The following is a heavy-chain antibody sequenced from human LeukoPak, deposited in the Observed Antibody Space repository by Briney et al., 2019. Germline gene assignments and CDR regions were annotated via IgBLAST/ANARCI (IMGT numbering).Heavy chain of an antibody. J-gene: IGHJ4*02. CDR2: ISGSNGSTI. Sequence: PGGSLRLSCAASGFTFSDYYMNWIRQAPGKGLEWVSYISGSNGSTIYYADSVKGRFTISRDNDKNSLYLQMNSLRAEDTAVYYCIAARPHYWGQGTLVTVSS. D-gene: IGHD6-6*01. V-gene: IGHV3-11*01. CDR1: GFTFSDYY. CDR3: IAARPHY.